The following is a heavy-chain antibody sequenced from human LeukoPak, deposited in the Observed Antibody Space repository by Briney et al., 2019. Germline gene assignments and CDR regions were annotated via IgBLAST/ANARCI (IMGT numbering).Heavy chain of an antibody. J-gene: IGHJ4*02. D-gene: IGHD6-19*01. CDR3: ARDWAVAGTDDRFDY. CDR1: GFTFSSYW. Sequence: TGGSLRLSCAASGFTFSSYWMYWVRQAPGKGLVWVSRINSDGSSTSYADSVKGRFTISRDNSKNTLYLQMNSLRAEDTAVYYCARDWAVAGTDDRFDYWGQGTLVTVSS. V-gene: IGHV3-74*01. CDR2: INSDGSST.